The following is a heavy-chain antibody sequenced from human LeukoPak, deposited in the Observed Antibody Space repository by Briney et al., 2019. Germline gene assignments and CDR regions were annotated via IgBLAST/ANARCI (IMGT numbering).Heavy chain of an antibody. V-gene: IGHV3-53*01. CDR2: IYSSGST. CDR1: GFTFSSYA. J-gene: IGHJ4*02. CDR3: ARDRGGPEGD. Sequence: GGSLRLSCAASGFTFSSYAMSWVRQAPGKGLEWVSVIYSSGSTYYADSVKGRFAISRDNSKNTLYLQMNSLRADDTAVYYCARDRGGPEGDWGQGTLVTVSS. D-gene: IGHD2-15*01.